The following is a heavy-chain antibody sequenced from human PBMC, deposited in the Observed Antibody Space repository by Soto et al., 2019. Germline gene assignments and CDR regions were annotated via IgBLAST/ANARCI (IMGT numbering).Heavy chain of an antibody. V-gene: IGHV4-30-4*01. D-gene: IGHD2-15*01. CDR3: ARVKDDLAQDY. Sequence: SETLSLTCTVSGGSISSGDYYWSWIRQPPGKGLEWIGYIYYSGSTYYNPSLKSRVTISVDTSKNQFSLKLSSVTAADTAVYYCARVKDDLAQDYWGQGTLVTVSS. CDR1: GGSISSGDYY. CDR2: IYYSGST. J-gene: IGHJ4*02.